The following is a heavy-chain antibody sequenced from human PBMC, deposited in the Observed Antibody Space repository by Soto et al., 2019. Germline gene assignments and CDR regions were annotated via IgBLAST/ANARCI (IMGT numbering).Heavy chain of an antibody. CDR3: ARMAHFGYFWSGYYLGRENWFDP. CDR1: GYTFTSYG. V-gene: IGHV1-18*01. D-gene: IGHD3-3*01. CDR2: ISAYNGNT. Sequence: GASVKVSCKVPGYTFTSYGISWVRQAPGQGLEWMGWISAYNGNTNYAQKLQGRVTMTTDTSTTTAYMELRSLRSDDTAVYYCARMAHFGYFWSGYYLGRENWFDPWGQGTLVTVSS. J-gene: IGHJ5*02.